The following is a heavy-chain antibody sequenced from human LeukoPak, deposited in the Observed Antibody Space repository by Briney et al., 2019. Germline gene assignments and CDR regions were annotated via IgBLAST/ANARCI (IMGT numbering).Heavy chain of an antibody. CDR1: GFTFNNFA. V-gene: IGHV3-64D*06. D-gene: IGHD6-13*01. Sequence: GGSLRLSCAASGFTFNNFAMTWVRQAPGKGLEYVSSISSEGKTTYYADSVKGRFTISRDNSKNTLYLQMSSLRPEDTAVYYCVKDRWVDHWGQGTLVTVSS. CDR2: ISSEGKTT. CDR3: VKDRWVDH. J-gene: IGHJ4*02.